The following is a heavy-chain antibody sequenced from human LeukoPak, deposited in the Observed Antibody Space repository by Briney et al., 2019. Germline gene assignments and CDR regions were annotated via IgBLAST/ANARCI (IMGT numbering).Heavy chain of an antibody. J-gene: IGHJ4*02. CDR2: INHSGST. CDR1: GGSFSGYY. V-gene: IGHV4-34*01. CDR3: ARGRSNYHPVFDY. Sequence: KPSETLSLTCAVYGGSFSGYYWSWIRQPPGKGLEWIGEINHSGSTNYNPSLKSRVTISVDTSKNQFSLKLSSVTAADTAVYYCARGRSNYHPVFDYWGQGTLVTVSS. D-gene: IGHD4-11*01.